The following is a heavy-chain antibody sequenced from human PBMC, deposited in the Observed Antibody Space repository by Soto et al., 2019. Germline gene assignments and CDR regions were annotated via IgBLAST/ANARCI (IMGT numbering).Heavy chain of an antibody. J-gene: IGHJ6*02. V-gene: IGHV5-10-1*01. D-gene: IGHD6-19*01. CDR2: IDPSDSYT. CDR1: GYSFTSYW. Sequence: PGESLKISCKGSGYSFTSYWISWVRQMPGKGLEWMGRIDPSDSYTNYSPSFQGHVTISADKSISTAYLQWSSLKASDTAMYYSARHPPGIAVAGNNYYYYGMDVWGQGTTVTV. CDR3: ARHPPGIAVAGNNYYYYGMDV.